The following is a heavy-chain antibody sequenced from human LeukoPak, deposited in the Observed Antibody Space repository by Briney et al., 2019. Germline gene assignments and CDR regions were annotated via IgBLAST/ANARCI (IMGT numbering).Heavy chain of an antibody. J-gene: IGHJ4*02. CDR1: GFTSSSYS. V-gene: IGHV3-48*04. Sequence: GGSLRLSCAASGFTSSSYSLTWVRQAPGKGLEWVSYISSSNEATSYADSVKGRFTSSRDYAKNSLYLQMNSLRAEDTAVYYCARVARGNYYHFDSWGQGTLVTVSS. CDR3: ARVARGNYYHFDS. CDR2: ISSSNEAT. D-gene: IGHD1-26*01.